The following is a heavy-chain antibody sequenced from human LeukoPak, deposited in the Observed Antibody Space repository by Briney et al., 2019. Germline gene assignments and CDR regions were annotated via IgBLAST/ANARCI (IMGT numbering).Heavy chain of an antibody. CDR3: ARSLYSSGRYFDY. V-gene: IGHV4-59*08. J-gene: IGHJ4*02. Sequence: SETLSLTCTVSGGSISSYYWSWIRQPPGKGLEWIGYIYYSGSTNYNPSLKSRVTISVDTSKNQFSLKLSSVTAADTAVYYCARSLYSSGRYFDYWGQGTLVTVSS. CDR1: GGSISSYY. D-gene: IGHD6-19*01. CDR2: IYYSGST.